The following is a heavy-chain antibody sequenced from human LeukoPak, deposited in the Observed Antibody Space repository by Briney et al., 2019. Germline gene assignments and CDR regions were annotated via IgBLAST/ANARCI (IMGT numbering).Heavy chain of an antibody. CDR1: GGSISSYY. D-gene: IGHD6-13*01. J-gene: IGHJ5*02. Sequence: NPSETLSLTCTVSGGSISSYYWSWIRQPPGKGLEWIGYIYYSGSTNYNPSLKSRVTISVDTSKNQFSLKLSSVTAADTAVYYCARGGDIAAAGTSLSNWFDPWGQGTLVTVSS. V-gene: IGHV4-59*08. CDR2: IYYSGST. CDR3: ARGGDIAAAGTSLSNWFDP.